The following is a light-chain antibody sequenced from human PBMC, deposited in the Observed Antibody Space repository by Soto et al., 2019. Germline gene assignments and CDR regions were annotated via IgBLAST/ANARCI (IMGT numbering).Light chain of an antibody. Sequence: QSALTQPASVSGPPGHSITISCTGSSSDVGKDNFVSWYQRHPGQAPKLIIYEGTKRPSGVSDRFSASRSGNTASLTISGLQAEDEADYFCYAYGSGPSPYVFGTGTKVTVL. CDR3: YAYGSGPSPYV. J-gene: IGLJ1*01. CDR2: EGT. V-gene: IGLV2-23*01. CDR1: SSDVGKDNF.